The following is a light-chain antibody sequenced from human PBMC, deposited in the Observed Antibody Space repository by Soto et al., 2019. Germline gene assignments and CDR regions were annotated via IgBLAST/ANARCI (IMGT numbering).Light chain of an antibody. V-gene: IGKV1-39*01. CDR3: QQSYSTWWT. CDR1: QSISRY. CDR2: AAS. J-gene: IGKJ1*01. Sequence: EIQMTQSPFSLSASPGERVTITSRASQSISRYLTWYQQKPGKAPRLLIYAASSMRSGVPTRFSGSGSGTDFTLTISSLQPDDFATYYCQQSYSTWWTFGQGTKVDIK.